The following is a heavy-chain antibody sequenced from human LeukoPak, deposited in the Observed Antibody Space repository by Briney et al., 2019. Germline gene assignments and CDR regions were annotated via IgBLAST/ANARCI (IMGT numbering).Heavy chain of an antibody. D-gene: IGHD6-19*01. CDR2: FDPEDGET. J-gene: IGHJ5*02. V-gene: IGHV1-24*01. CDR1: GYTLTELS. Sequence: ASVKVSCKVSGYTLTELSMHWVRQAPGKGLEWMGGFDPEDGETIYAQKFQGRVTMTEDTSTDTAYMELSSLRSEDTAVYCCATDPLRNRYSSGWYNWFDPWGQGTLVTVSS. CDR3: ATDPLRNRYSSGWYNWFDP.